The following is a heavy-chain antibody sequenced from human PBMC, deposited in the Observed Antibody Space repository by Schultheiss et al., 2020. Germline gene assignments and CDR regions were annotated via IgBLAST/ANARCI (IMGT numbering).Heavy chain of an antibody. CDR3: ARDKIVVVPTGLTGGMDV. Sequence: SETLSLTCTVSGGSISSYYWSWIRQPPGKGLEWIGYIYYSGSTNYNPSLKSRVTISVDTSKNQFSLKLSSVTAADTAVYYCARDKIVVVPTGLTGGMDVWGQGTTGTVSS. CDR1: GGSISSYY. V-gene: IGHV4-59*01. J-gene: IGHJ6*02. D-gene: IGHD3-22*01. CDR2: IYYSGST.